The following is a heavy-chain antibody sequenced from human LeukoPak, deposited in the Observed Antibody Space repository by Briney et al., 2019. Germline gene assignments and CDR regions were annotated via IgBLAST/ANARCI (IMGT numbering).Heavy chain of an antibody. D-gene: IGHD2-2*01. J-gene: IGHJ3*02. CDR3: ARVSRKYQLDAFDI. CDR2: ISNNGGYT. Sequence: GGSLRLSCAASGFTFSSSAMSWVRQAPGKGLEWVSAISNNGGYTYYADSVQGRFTISRDNSKNTLYLQMNSLRAEDTAVYYCARVSRKYQLDAFDIWGQGTMVTVSS. V-gene: IGHV3-23*01. CDR1: GFTFSSSA.